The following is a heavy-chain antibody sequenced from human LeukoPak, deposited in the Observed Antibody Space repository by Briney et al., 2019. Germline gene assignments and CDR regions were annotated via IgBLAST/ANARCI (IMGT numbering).Heavy chain of an antibody. V-gene: IGHV3-53*01. J-gene: IGHJ6*02. Sequence: GGSLRLSCAASGFTVSTNCMTWVRQAPGKGLEWVSTIYSGGTTYYADSVMGRFTISRHNSRNTLYLQMNSLRAGDTAVYYCARGSAIVGATGYYNGMDVWGQGTTVTVSS. D-gene: IGHD1-26*01. CDR3: ARGSAIVGATGYYNGMDV. CDR1: GFTVSTNC. CDR2: IYSGGTT.